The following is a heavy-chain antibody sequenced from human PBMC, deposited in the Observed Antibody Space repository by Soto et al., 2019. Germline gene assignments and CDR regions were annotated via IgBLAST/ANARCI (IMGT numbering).Heavy chain of an antibody. CDR2: IYYSGST. J-gene: IGHJ4*02. V-gene: IGHV4-30-4*01. CDR1: GGSISSGDYY. Sequence: PSETLSLTCTVSGGSISSGDYYWSWIRQPPGKGLEWIGYIYYSGSTYYNPSLKSRVTISVDTSKNQFSLKLSSVTAADTAVYYCARVPWYCSGGSCYQPPTPSFDYWGQGTLVTVS. D-gene: IGHD2-15*01. CDR3: ARVPWYCSGGSCYQPPTPSFDY.